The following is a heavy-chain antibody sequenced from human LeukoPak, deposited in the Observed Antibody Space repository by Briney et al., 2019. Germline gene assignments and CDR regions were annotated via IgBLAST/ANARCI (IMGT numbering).Heavy chain of an antibody. CDR1: GFTFSSYA. J-gene: IGHJ4*02. CDR3: ASLGDGYNFWRH. V-gene: IGHV3-30*04. Sequence: GGSLRLSCAASGFTFSSYAMHWVRQAPGKGLEWVAVISYDGSNKYYADSVKGRFTISRDNSKNTLYLQMSSLRAEDTAVYYCASLGDGYNFWRHWGQGTLVTVSS. CDR2: ISYDGSNK. D-gene: IGHD5-24*01.